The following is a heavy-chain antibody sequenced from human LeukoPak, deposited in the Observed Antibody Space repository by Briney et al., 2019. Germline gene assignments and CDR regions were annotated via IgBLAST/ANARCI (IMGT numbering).Heavy chain of an antibody. Sequence: SETLSLTCTVSGYSISSGYYWGWIRQPPGKGLEWIGSIYYSGSTYYNPSLKSRVTISVDTSKNQFSLKLSSVTAADTAVYYCARVEYYYDSSGYIYYFDYWGQGTLVTVSS. CDR1: GYSISSGYY. V-gene: IGHV4-38-2*02. D-gene: IGHD3-22*01. CDR2: IYYSGST. J-gene: IGHJ4*02. CDR3: ARVEYYYDSSGYIYYFDY.